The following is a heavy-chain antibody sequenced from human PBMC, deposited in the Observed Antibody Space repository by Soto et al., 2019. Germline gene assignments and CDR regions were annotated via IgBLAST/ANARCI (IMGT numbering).Heavy chain of an antibody. CDR2: ISAYSGST. Sequence: ASEKVSCKASGYTFITYSIGWVRQAPGQELERMGWISAYSGSTKFAQKLQGRVTMTTDTSTTTAYMELRSLTSDDTAVYYCARDFSKSSSWPYYFDYSGQGTLVTVSS. D-gene: IGHD6-13*01. CDR3: ARDFSKSSSWPYYFDY. J-gene: IGHJ4*02. CDR1: GYTFITYS. V-gene: IGHV1-18*01.